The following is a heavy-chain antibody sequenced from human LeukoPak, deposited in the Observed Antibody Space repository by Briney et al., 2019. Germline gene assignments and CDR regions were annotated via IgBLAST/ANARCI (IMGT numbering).Heavy chain of an antibody. Sequence: SETLSLTCTVSGGSVSSSSYYWGWIRQPPGKGLEWIGSVYYSGSTYYNPSLKSRVTISVDTSKNQFSLKLSSVTAADTAVYSRAAHSITIFRVVIDAYWGQGTLVTVSS. CDR2: VYYSGST. CDR3: AAHSITIFRVVIDAY. D-gene: IGHD3-3*01. CDR1: GGSVSSSSYY. J-gene: IGHJ4*02. V-gene: IGHV4-39*01.